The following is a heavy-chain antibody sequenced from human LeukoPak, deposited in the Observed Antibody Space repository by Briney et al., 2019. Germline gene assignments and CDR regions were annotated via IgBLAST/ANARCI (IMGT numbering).Heavy chain of an antibody. D-gene: IGHD6-13*01. CDR3: ARGNTGYSSSWYECAFDI. Sequence: GASVKVSCKASGYTFTGYYMHWVRQAPGQGLEWMGWINPNSGGTNYVQKLQGRVTMTRDTSIGTAYMELSRLRSDDTAVYYCARGNTGYSSSWYECAFDIWGQGTMVTVSS. J-gene: IGHJ3*02. CDR2: INPNSGGT. CDR1: GYTFTGYY. V-gene: IGHV1-2*02.